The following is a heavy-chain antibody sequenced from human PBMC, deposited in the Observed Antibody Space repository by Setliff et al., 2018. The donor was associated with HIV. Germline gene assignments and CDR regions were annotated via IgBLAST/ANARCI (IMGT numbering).Heavy chain of an antibody. Sequence: GGSLRLSCVTSGFTFTNYAMTWVRRAPGRGLEWVSATTSNGRTTDYAESVRGRFTLSRDNSGNTLYLQMTSLRAEDTAIYYCAKAWGSGYPSFESALMFDVWGQGTLVTVSS. D-gene: IGHD3-3*01. CDR2: TTSNGRTT. CDR1: GFTFTNYA. J-gene: IGHJ4*02. V-gene: IGHV3-23*01. CDR3: AKAWGSGYPSFESALMFDV.